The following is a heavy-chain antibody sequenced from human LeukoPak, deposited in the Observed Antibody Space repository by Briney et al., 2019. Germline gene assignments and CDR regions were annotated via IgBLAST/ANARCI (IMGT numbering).Heavy chain of an antibody. J-gene: IGHJ5*02. D-gene: IGHD3-10*01. V-gene: IGHV1-69*05. Sequence: ASVKVSCKASGGTFNSHVISWLRQAPGQGLEWMGGIIPVFGTASYAEKFQGRVTITTDESTTTAYMEMSSLTSEDTAVYYCARGYYYGSESYWHTKWFDPGGQGTLVTVSS. CDR1: GGTFNSHV. CDR3: ARGYYYGSESYWHTKWFDP. CDR2: IIPVFGTA.